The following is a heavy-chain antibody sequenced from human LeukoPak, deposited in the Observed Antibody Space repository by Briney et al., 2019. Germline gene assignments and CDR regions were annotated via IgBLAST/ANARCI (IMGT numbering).Heavy chain of an antibody. CDR2: ISPSNGNT. V-gene: IGHV1-18*04. CDR3: VRGDDFAF. CDR1: GYTFTTYG. J-gene: IGHJ4*02. D-gene: IGHD2-21*02. Sequence: GASVKVSCKASGYTFTTYGISWVRQAPGQGLEWMGWISPSNGNTLYAESLQGRITMTTDTFTTTAYMELRSLGFDDTAVYSCVRGDDFAFWGQGTLVTVSS.